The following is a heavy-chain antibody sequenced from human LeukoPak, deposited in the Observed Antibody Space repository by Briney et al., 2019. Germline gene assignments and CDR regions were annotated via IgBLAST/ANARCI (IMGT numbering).Heavy chain of an antibody. CDR1: GGTFSSYA. V-gene: IGHV1-69*05. CDR3: VRDGYSYGRKDAFDI. Sequence: SVKVSCTASGGTFSSYAISWVRQAPGQGLEWMGGIIPIFGTANYAQKFQGRVTIIRDTSASTAYMELSSLRSEDTAVYYCVRDGYSYGRKDAFDIWGQGTMVTVSS. J-gene: IGHJ3*02. D-gene: IGHD1-26*01. CDR2: IIPIFGTA.